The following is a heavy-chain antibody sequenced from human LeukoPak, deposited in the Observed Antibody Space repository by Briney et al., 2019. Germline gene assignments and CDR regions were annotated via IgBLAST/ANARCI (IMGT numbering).Heavy chain of an antibody. CDR3: AKDPGWFGEVYYFDY. CDR2: ISYDGSNK. D-gene: IGHD3-10*01. V-gene: IGHV3-30*18. CDR1: GFTFSSYG. Sequence: GGSLRLSCAASGFTFSSYGMHWVRQAPGKGLEWVAVISYDGSNKYYADSVKGRFTISRDNSKNTLYLQVNSLRAEDTAVYYCAKDPGWFGEVYYFDYWGQGTLVTVSS. J-gene: IGHJ4*02.